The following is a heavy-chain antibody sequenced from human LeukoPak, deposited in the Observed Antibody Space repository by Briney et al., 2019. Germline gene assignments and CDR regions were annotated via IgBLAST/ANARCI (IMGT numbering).Heavy chain of an antibody. Sequence: KASETLSLTCTVSGGSICSHYWSWIRQPAGKGLEWIGRFYSSGSTNYNPSLKSRVTMSVDTSKNQFSLKLSSVTAADTAVYYCARDSDFGVTYHYYMDVWGKGTTVTVSS. V-gene: IGHV4-4*07. D-gene: IGHD3-3*01. CDR3: ARDSDFGVTYHYYMDV. CDR1: GGSICSHY. CDR2: FYSSGST. J-gene: IGHJ6*03.